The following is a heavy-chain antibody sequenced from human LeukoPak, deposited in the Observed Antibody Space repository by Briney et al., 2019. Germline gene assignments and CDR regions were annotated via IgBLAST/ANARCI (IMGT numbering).Heavy chain of an antibody. CDR1: GFTFSSYG. Sequence: GGSLRLSCAASGFTFSSYGMHWVRQAPGKGLEWVAVISYDGGNKYYADSVKGRFTISRDNSKNTLYLQMNSLRAEDTAVYYCAISSGYMNYWGQGTLVTVSS. J-gene: IGHJ4*02. D-gene: IGHD3-22*01. V-gene: IGHV3-30*03. CDR3: AISSGYMNY. CDR2: ISYDGGNK.